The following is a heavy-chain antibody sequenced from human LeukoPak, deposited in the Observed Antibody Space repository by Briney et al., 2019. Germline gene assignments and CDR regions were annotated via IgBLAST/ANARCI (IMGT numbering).Heavy chain of an antibody. Sequence: ASVKVSCKAPGYTFTGYYMHWVRQAPGQGLEWMGWINPNSGGTNYAQKFQGRVTMTRDTSISTAYMELSRLRSDDTAVYYCAREAVVPAAMSYWGQGTLVTVSS. J-gene: IGHJ4*02. CDR2: INPNSGGT. CDR1: GYTFTGYY. V-gene: IGHV1-2*02. D-gene: IGHD2-2*01. CDR3: AREAVVPAAMSY.